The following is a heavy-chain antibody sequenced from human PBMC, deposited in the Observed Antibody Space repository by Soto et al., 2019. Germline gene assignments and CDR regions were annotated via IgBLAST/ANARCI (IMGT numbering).Heavy chain of an antibody. D-gene: IGHD2-15*01. CDR2: INGDGTTT. CDR3: ARDRGYPDSFDI. Sequence: EVQLVESGGGLVQPGESLRLSCAASGFPFGPFYMHWVRQAPGKGLEWVSHINGDGTTTVYADSVKGRFTISRDNAKNTLFLQTTSLRAEDTAVYYCARDRGYPDSFDIWGQGTMVTVSS. V-gene: IGHV3-74*01. CDR1: GFPFGPFY. J-gene: IGHJ3*02.